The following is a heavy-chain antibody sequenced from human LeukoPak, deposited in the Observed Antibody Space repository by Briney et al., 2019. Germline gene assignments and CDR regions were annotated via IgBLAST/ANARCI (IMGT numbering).Heavy chain of an antibody. Sequence: ASVKVSCKASGYTFSEYYMNWVRQAPGQGLEWMGWINPNGGTNYAQKFQGRVTMTRDTSISTAYMDLSTLTSDDTAVYYCARDGIGFDPWGQGTLVTVSS. V-gene: IGHV1-2*02. J-gene: IGHJ5*02. CDR2: INPNGGT. CDR1: GYTFSEYY. CDR3: ARDGIGFDP.